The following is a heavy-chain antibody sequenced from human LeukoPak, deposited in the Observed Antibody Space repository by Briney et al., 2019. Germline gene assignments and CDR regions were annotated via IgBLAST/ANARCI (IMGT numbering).Heavy chain of an antibody. D-gene: IGHD3-9*01. CDR3: ARGHMFTGYYNFAWFDP. Sequence: PGGSLRLSCAASGFTFSSYDMHWVRQPTGKGLEWVSAIGTAGDTYYSHSVKGRFTISRENAKNSLYLHMNSLSAGDTAVYFCARGHMFTGYYNFAWFDPWGQGTLVTVSS. CDR2: IGTAGDT. J-gene: IGHJ5*02. CDR1: GFTFSSYD. V-gene: IGHV3-13*01.